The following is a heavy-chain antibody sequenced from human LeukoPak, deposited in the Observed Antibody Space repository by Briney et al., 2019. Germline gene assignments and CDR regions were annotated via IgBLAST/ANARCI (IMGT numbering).Heavy chain of an antibody. J-gene: IGHJ6*04. CDR1: GFTFSSYS. CDR2: ISSSSSYI. V-gene: IGHV3-21*01. D-gene: IGHD2-2*01. CDR3: ARDLCSSTSCYAEPPFYYYGMDV. Sequence: PGGSLRLSCAASGFTFSSYSMNWVRQAPGKGLEWVSSISSSSSYIYYADSVKVRFTISRDNAKNSLYLQMNSLRAEDTAVYYCARDLCSSTSCYAEPPFYYYGMDVWGKGTTVTVSS.